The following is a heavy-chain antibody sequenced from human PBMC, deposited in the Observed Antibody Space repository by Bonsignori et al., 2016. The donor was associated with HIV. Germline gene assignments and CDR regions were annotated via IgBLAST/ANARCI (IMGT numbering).Heavy chain of an antibody. V-gene: IGHV4-59*01. CDR3: ARGATESLTFDY. Sequence: WIRQPPGKGLEWIGYIYYSGSTNYNPSLKSRVTISVDTSKNQFSLKLSSVTAADTAVYYCARGATESLTFDYWGQGTLVTVSS. J-gene: IGHJ4*02. CDR2: IYYSGST. D-gene: IGHD3-16*02.